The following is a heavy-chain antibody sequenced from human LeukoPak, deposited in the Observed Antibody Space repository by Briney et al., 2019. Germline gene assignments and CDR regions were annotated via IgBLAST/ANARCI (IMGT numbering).Heavy chain of an antibody. J-gene: IGHJ4*02. CDR2: ISSSSSYI. Sequence: GGSLRLSCAASGFTFSSYSMNWVRQAPGKGLEWVSSISSSSSYIYYADSVKGRFTISRDNAKNSLYLQMNSLRAEDTAVYYCARDPRSSGWYDYWGQGTLVIVSS. V-gene: IGHV3-21*01. D-gene: IGHD6-19*01. CDR3: ARDPRSSGWYDY. CDR1: GFTFSSYS.